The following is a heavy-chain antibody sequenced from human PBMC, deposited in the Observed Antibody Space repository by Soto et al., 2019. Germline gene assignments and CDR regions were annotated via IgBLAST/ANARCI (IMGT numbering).Heavy chain of an antibody. D-gene: IGHD6-13*01. Sequence: GGSLRLSCAASGFTFSSYGMHWVRQAPGKGLEWVAVISYDGSNKYYADSVKGRFTISRDNSKNTLYLQMNSLRAEDTAVYYCAKDPGQQQLVPYYFDYWGQGTLVTVSS. V-gene: IGHV3-30*18. CDR2: ISYDGSNK. CDR1: GFTFSSYG. J-gene: IGHJ4*02. CDR3: AKDPGQQQLVPYYFDY.